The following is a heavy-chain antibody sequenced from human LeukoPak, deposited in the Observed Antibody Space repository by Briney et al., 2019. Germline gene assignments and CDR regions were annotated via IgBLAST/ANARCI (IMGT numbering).Heavy chain of an antibody. V-gene: IGHV1-8*01. CDR2: MNPNSGNT. J-gene: IGHJ4*02. CDR3: ARAYYDFWSGYYPGYFDY. D-gene: IGHD3-3*01. Sequence: GASVKVSCTASGYTFTSYDINWVRQATGQGLEWMGWMNPNSGNTGYAQKFQGRVTMTRNTSISTAYMELSSLRSEDTAVYYCARAYYDFWSGYYPGYFDYWGQGTLVTVSS. CDR1: GYTFTSYD.